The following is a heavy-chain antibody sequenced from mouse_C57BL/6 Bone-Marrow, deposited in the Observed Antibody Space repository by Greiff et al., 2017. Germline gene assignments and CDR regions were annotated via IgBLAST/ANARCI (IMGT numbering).Heavy chain of an antibody. CDR1: GYTFTSYW. J-gene: IGHJ3*01. CDR2: IHPSDSDT. CDR3: AKGEAWFAY. Sequence: QVQLQQPGAELVKPGASVKVSCKASGYTFTSYWMHWVKQRPGQGLEWIGRIHPSDSDTIYNQKFKGKATLTVDKFSSTAYMQLRSLPSEDSAVYCSAKGEAWFAYWGQETLVAVSA. D-gene: IGHD3-3*01. V-gene: IGHV1-74*01.